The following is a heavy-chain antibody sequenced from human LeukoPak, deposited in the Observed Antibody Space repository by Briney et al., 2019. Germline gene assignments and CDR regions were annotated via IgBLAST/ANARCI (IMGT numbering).Heavy chain of an antibody. CDR2: IYTSGCT. CDR3: ANSIDFDYGDYYFDY. Sequence: PSETLSLTCTVSGGSISSGSYYWSWIRQPAGKGLEWIGRIYTSGCTNYNPSLKSRVTISLDTSKNHFSMKLSSVTAADTAVYYCANSIDFDYGDYYFDYWGQGALVTISS. D-gene: IGHD4-17*01. CDR1: GGSISSGSYY. V-gene: IGHV4-61*02. J-gene: IGHJ4*02.